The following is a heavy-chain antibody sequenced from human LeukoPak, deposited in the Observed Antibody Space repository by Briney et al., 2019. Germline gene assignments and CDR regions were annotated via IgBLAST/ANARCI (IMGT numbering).Heavy chain of an antibody. Sequence: SGGSLRLSCAASGFTFTSYSMNWVRQAPGEGLEWVSSISSSSSYTNYADSVKGRFTISRDNAKNSLYLQMNSLRAEDTAVYYCARDRGELQTSSDIWGQGTMVTVSS. CDR2: ISSSSSYT. CDR3: ARDRGELQTSSDI. CDR1: GFTFTSYS. D-gene: IGHD1-7*01. J-gene: IGHJ3*02. V-gene: IGHV3-21*01.